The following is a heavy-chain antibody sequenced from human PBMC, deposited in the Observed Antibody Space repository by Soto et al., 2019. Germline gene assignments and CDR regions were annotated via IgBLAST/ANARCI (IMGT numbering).Heavy chain of an antibody. CDR1: GFFFSSYT. CDR2: ISATSENT. D-gene: IGHD6-19*01. V-gene: IGHV3-23*01. J-gene: IGHJ4*02. CDR3: AKARDQQWVRLPFDY. Sequence: EVQLLESGGGLVQPGGSLRLSCVGSGFFFSSYTMTWVRQAPGKGLEWVSSISATSENTYYADFVRGRFTISRDNSKNTLFLQMNSLTAEDTAMYYCAKARDQQWVRLPFDYWGQGILVIVSS.